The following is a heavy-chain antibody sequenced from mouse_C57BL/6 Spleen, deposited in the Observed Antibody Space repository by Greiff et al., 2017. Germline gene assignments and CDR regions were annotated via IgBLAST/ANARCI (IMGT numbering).Heavy chain of an antibody. D-gene: IGHD2-4*01. V-gene: IGHV1-82*01. CDR3: ARGGDYQYYFDY. CDR2: IYPGDGDT. CDR1: GYAFSSSW. J-gene: IGHJ2*01. Sequence: VKLMESGPELVKPGASVKISCKASGYAFSSSWMNWVKQRPGKGLEWIGRIYPGDGDTNYNGKFKGKATLTADKSSSTAYMQRSSLTSEDSAVDFCARGGDYQYYFDYWGQGTTLTVSS.